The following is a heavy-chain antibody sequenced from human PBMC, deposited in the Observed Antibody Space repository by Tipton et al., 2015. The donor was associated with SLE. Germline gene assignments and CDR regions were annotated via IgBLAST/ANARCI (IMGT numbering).Heavy chain of an antibody. D-gene: IGHD2-2*01. Sequence: LRLSCAVYGGSFSGYYWGWIRQSPGKGLECIGTIYHSGSPHYNPSLKSRVTISVDTSKLQFSLNLSSVTAADTAVYYCARLVPPAYQFDFWGQGTLVTVSS. J-gene: IGHJ4*02. CDR1: GGSFSGYY. V-gene: IGHV4-34*01. CDR2: IYHSGSP. CDR3: ARLVPPAYQFDF.